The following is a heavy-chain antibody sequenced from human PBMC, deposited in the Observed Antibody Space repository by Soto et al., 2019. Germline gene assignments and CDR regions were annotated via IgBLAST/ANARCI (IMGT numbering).Heavy chain of an antibody. CDR2: ISGSGGST. CDR3: ANIGNDFWSGYYFSPGTD. J-gene: IGHJ4*02. Sequence: EVQLLESGGGLVQPGGSLRLSCAASGFTFSSYAMSWVRQAPGKGLEWVSAISGSGGSTYYADSVKGRFTISRDNSKNTLYLQMNSLRAEDTAVYYCANIGNDFWSGYYFSPGTDWGQGTLVTVSS. D-gene: IGHD3-3*01. V-gene: IGHV3-23*01. CDR1: GFTFSSYA.